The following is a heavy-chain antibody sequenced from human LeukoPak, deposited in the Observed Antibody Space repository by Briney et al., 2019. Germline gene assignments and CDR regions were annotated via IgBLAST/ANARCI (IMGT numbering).Heavy chain of an antibody. Sequence: PGGSLRLSCAASGLTFSSYAMSWVRQAPGKGLEWVSAISGSGGSTYYADSVKGRFTISRNNSKNTLYLQMNSLRAEDTAVYYCAKDLENSSSWFGGYFDYWGQGTLVTVSS. CDR2: ISGSGGST. CDR3: AKDLENSSSWFGGYFDY. V-gene: IGHV3-23*01. CDR1: GLTFSSYA. J-gene: IGHJ4*02. D-gene: IGHD6-13*01.